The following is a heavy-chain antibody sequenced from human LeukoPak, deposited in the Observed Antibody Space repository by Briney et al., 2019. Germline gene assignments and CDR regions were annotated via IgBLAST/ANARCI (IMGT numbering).Heavy chain of an antibody. CDR1: GGSISSSSYY. D-gene: IGHD6-13*01. Sequence: SETLSLTCTVSGGSISSSSYYWGWIRQPPGKGLEWIGSIYYSGSTYYNPSLKSRVTISVDTSKNQFSLKLSSVTAADTAVYYCARDRVTGIAAAAYYFDYWGQGTLVTVSS. CDR3: ARDRVTGIAAAAYYFDY. V-gene: IGHV4-39*07. CDR2: IYYSGST. J-gene: IGHJ4*02.